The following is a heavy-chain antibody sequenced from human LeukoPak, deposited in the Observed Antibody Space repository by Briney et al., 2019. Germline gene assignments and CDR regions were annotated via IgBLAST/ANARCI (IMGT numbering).Heavy chain of an antibody. Sequence: GGSLRLSCAASGFTFSSYAMSWVRQAPGKGLEWVSAISGSGGSTYYADSVKGRFTISRDNSKNTLYLQMNSLRAEDTAVYYCARDHLSTYYYGSGSYSPIWGQGTLVTVSS. CDR2: ISGSGGST. D-gene: IGHD3-10*01. J-gene: IGHJ4*02. V-gene: IGHV3-23*01. CDR1: GFTFSSYA. CDR3: ARDHLSTYYYGSGSYSPI.